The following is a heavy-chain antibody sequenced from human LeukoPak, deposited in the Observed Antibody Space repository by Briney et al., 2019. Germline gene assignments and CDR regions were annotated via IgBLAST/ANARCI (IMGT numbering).Heavy chain of an antibody. CDR3: ARNDFYDMDV. Sequence: SGTLSLTCAVSGDTISSTKWWSWVRQSPGKGLEWVGEIHHSVGSNYNPSLKSRATISLDKSNNQFSLSPRSVTAADTAVYYCARNDFYDMDVWGKGTTVTVSS. J-gene: IGHJ6*03. CDR2: IHHSVGS. D-gene: IGHD2/OR15-2a*01. V-gene: IGHV4-4*02. CDR1: GDTISSTKW.